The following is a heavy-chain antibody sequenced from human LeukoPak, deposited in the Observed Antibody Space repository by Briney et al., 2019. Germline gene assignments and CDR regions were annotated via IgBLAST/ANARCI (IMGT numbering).Heavy chain of an antibody. CDR3: ARGHPTMVRGVIITSSWFDP. Sequence: ASVKVSCKASGYTFTSYDINWVRQATGQGLEGMGWMNPNSGNTGYAQKFQGRVTMTRNTSISTAYMELSSLRSEDTAVYYCARGHPTMVRGVIITSSWFDPWGQGTLVTVSS. J-gene: IGHJ5*02. CDR1: GYTFTSYD. V-gene: IGHV1-8*01. CDR2: MNPNSGNT. D-gene: IGHD3-10*01.